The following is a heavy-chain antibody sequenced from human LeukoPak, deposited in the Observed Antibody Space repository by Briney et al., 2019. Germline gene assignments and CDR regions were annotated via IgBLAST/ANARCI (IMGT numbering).Heavy chain of an antibody. CDR2: ISYDGSNK. J-gene: IGHJ6*02. CDR3: ARGYCSSTSCQYYYFYGMDV. V-gene: IGHV3-30*04. D-gene: IGHD2-2*01. Sequence: GRSLRLSCAASGFTFSSYAMHWVRQAPGKGLEWVAVISYDGSNKYYADSVKGRFTISRDNSKNTLYLQMNSLRAEDTAVYYCARGYCSSTSCQYYYFYGMDVWGQGTTVTVSS. CDR1: GFTFSSYA.